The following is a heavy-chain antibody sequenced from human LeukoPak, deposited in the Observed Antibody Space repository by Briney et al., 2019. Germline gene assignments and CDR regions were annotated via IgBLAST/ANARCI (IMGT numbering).Heavy chain of an antibody. Sequence: PSETLSLTCTVSGGSISSYYWSWIRQPPGKGLEWIGYIYYSGSTNYNPSLKSRVTISVDTSKNQFSLKLSSVTAADTAVYYCARVGTYGSGSYLSWLDFWGQGTLVTVSS. V-gene: IGHV4-59*01. CDR2: IYYSGST. J-gene: IGHJ5*01. CDR1: GGSISSYY. CDR3: ARVGTYGSGSYLSWLDF. D-gene: IGHD3-10*01.